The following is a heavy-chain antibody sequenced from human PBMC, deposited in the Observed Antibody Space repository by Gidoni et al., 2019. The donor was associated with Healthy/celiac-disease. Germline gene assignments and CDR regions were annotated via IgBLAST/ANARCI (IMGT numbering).Heavy chain of an antibody. J-gene: IGHJ5*02. D-gene: IGHD3-22*01. CDR3: AKALTNYDSSGDP. V-gene: IGHV3-23*01. CDR1: GFTFSSYA. Sequence: EVQPLESGGGLVQPGGSLRLSCSAPGFTFSSYAMSWVRQAPGKGLEWVSAISGSGGSTYYADSVKGRFTISTDNSKNTLYLQMNSLRAEDTAVYYCAKALTNYDSSGDPWGQGTLVTVSS. CDR2: ISGSGGST.